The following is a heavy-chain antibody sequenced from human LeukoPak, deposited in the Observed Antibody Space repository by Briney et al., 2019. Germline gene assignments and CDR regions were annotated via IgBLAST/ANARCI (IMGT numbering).Heavy chain of an antibody. CDR3: ARQVQGVIRPDY. CDR1: GGSISSSGQY. CDR2: IYYSGST. J-gene: IGHJ4*02. V-gene: IGHV4-39*01. D-gene: IGHD1-1*01. Sequence: SETLSLTCTVSGGSISSSGQYWGWIRQPPGKGLEWIGTIYYSGSTYHNPSLKSRVTVSVHTSKNRFSLELSSVTAADTAVYYCARQVQGVIRPDYWGQGTLVTVSS.